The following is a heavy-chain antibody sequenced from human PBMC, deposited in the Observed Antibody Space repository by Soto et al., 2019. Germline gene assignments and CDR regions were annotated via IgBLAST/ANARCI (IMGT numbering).Heavy chain of an antibody. V-gene: IGHV3-30-3*01. CDR2: ISYDGSNK. D-gene: IGHD3-10*01. Sequence: PGGSLRLSCAASGFTFSSYAMHWVRQAPGKGLEWVAVISYDGSNKYYADSVKGRFTISRDNSKNTLYLQMNSLRAEDTAVYYCYYYGIPNYYDSGAPHFDYWGQGTLVTVSS. CDR3: YYYGIPNYYDSGAPHFDY. CDR1: GFTFSSYA. J-gene: IGHJ4*02.